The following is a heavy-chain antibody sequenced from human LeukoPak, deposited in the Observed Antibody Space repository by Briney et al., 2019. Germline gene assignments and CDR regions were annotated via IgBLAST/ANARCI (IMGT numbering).Heavy chain of an antibody. CDR3: ARELQMAVVTLFYFDY. J-gene: IGHJ4*02. Sequence: ASVKVSCKASGYTFTSYYMHWVRQAPGQGLEWMGIINPSGGSTSYAQKFQGRVTMTRDTSTSTVYMELSSLRSEDTAVYYCARELQMAVVTLFYFDYWGQGTLVTVSS. D-gene: IGHD2-15*01. V-gene: IGHV1-46*01. CDR2: INPSGGST. CDR1: GYTFTSYY.